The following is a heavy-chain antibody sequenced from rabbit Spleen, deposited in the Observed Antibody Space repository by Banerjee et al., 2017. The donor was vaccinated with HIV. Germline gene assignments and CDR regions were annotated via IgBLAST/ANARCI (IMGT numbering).Heavy chain of an antibody. CDR2: IYTGDGNT. D-gene: IGHD4-1*01. CDR1: GFSFSSSYY. J-gene: IGHJ4*01. CDR3: ARYYSGALANL. V-gene: IGHV1S40*01. Sequence: QSLEESGGDLVKPGASLTLTCTASGFSFSSSYYMYWVRQAPGKGLEWIGCIYTGDGNTWYASWAKGRFTISKTSSTTVTLQMTSLTAADTATYFCARYYSGALANLWGPGTLVTVS.